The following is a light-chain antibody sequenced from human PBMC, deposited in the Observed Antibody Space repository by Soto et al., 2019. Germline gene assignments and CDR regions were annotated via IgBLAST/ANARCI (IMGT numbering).Light chain of an antibody. CDR3: QQYNNWPPA. J-gene: IGKJ1*01. V-gene: IGKV3-20*01. CDR1: QSVSSSY. Sequence: EIVLTQSPGALSLSRGGRATLSCRASQSVSSSYLAWYQQKPGQAPRLLIYGASSRATGIPDRFSGSGSGTDFTLTISRLEPEDFAVYYCQQYNNWPPAFGQGTKVDIK. CDR2: GAS.